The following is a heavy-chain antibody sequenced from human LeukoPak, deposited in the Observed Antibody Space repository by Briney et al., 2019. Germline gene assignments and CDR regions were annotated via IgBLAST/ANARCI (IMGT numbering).Heavy chain of an antibody. CDR3: AGRHMVRGPNWFDP. D-gene: IGHD3-10*01. Sequence: ASVKVSCKASGYTSTSHGTSWVRQAPGQGLEWMGWTSAFNGKTNYTQKLQGRVTMTTDTSTSTAYMELRSLRSDDPAVYYCAGRHMVRGPNWFDPWGQGTLVTVSS. V-gene: IGHV1-18*01. CDR2: TSAFNGKT. J-gene: IGHJ5*02. CDR1: GYTSTSHG.